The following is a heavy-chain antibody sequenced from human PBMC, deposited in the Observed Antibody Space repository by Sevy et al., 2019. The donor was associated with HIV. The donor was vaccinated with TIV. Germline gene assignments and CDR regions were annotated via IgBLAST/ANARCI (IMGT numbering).Heavy chain of an antibody. CDR2: IGYAGDI. V-gene: IGHV3-13*01. Sequence: GGSLRLSCAASGFTFSKYDMHWVRQVSGKSLEWISGIGYAGDIYYLDSVKGRFTISRENAKNSLYPEMNSLRAGDPALSSCARGRPEGYYYYGLDVWGQGTTVTVSS. CDR3: ARGRPEGYYYYGLDV. CDR1: GFTFSKYD. J-gene: IGHJ6*02.